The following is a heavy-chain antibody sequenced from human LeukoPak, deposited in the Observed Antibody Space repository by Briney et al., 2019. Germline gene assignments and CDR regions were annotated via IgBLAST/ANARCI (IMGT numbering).Heavy chain of an antibody. CDR3: ARGEEMATIEAYYFDY. J-gene: IGHJ4*02. Sequence: SETLSLTCAVYGGSFSGYYWSWIRQPPGKGLEWIGEINHSGSTNYNPSLKSRVTISVDTSKNQFSLKLSSVTAADTAVYYCARGEEMATIEAYYFDYWGQGTLVTVSS. CDR1: GGSFSGYY. CDR2: INHSGST. D-gene: IGHD5-24*01. V-gene: IGHV4-34*01.